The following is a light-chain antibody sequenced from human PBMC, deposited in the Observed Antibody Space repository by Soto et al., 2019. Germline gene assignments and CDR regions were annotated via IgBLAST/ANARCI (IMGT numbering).Light chain of an antibody. CDR1: NIGIKN. Sequence: SYELTQPLSVSVALGQTARITCGGNNIGIKNVHWYQQKPGQAPVLVIYRDGNRPSGIPERFSGSNSGNTATLTISRAQAGDEADYYCQVWDSSTVFGGGTKLTVL. CDR3: QVWDSSTV. V-gene: IGLV3-9*01. CDR2: RDG. J-gene: IGLJ2*01.